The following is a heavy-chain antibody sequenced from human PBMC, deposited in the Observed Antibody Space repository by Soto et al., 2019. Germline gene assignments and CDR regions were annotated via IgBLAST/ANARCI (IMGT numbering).Heavy chain of an antibody. CDR2: IYYSGTT. CDR1: GGSISSGDHY. D-gene: IGHD5-18*01. V-gene: IGHV4-30-4*01. J-gene: IGHJ6*02. CDR3: ARALIQLWPHYYYGMDV. Sequence: TLSLTCTFSGGSISSGDHYWSWIRQPPGKGLEWIGYIYYSGTTYYNPSLKSRVTISVDTSENQFSLKVNSVTAADTAVYYCARALIQLWPHYYYGMDVWGQGTTVTVSS.